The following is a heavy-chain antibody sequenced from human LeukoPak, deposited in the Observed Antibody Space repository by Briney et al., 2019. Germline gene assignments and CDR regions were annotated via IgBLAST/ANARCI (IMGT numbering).Heavy chain of an antibody. J-gene: IGHJ4*02. CDR2: IYPGGSDS. V-gene: IGHV5-51*01. CDR1: GYIFSSYW. CDR3: ARLGYCSGTSCYGVDY. D-gene: IGHD2-2*01. Sequence: HGESLKISCKRSGYIFSSYWIAWVSQMPGKGLEWMGIIYPGGSDSRYSPPFQGQVTISADKSITTAYLQWSSLKATHTAMYYCARLGYCSGTSCYGVDYWGQGTLVTVSS.